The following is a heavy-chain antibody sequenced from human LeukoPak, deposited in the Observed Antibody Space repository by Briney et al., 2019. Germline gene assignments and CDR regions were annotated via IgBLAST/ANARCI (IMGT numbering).Heavy chain of an antibody. CDR3: AKDPTFVVVPAASFDY. CDR2: IRYDGSNK. D-gene: IGHD2-2*01. V-gene: IGHV3-30*02. CDR1: GFTFSSYG. J-gene: IGHJ4*02. Sequence: GGSLRLSCAASGFTFSSYGMHWVRQAPGKGLEWVAFIRYDGSNKYYADSVKGRFTISRDNSKNTLYLQMNSLRAEDTAVYYCAKDPTFVVVPAASFDYWAREPWSPSPQ.